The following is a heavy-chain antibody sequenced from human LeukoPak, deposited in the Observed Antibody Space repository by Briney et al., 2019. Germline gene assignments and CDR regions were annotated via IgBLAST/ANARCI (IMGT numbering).Heavy chain of an antibody. CDR3: ARLAAPGTSGDY. Sequence: ASVKVSCKASGYTFFTAYHMHWVRQAPGQGLEWMGVINPRGGATTYAQKFQGRVTMTTDTSTSTVYMQLSSLRSEDTAVYYCARLAAPGTSGDYWGQGTLVTVSS. V-gene: IGHV1-46*01. CDR1: GYTFFTAYH. J-gene: IGHJ4*02. D-gene: IGHD6-13*01. CDR2: INPRGGAT.